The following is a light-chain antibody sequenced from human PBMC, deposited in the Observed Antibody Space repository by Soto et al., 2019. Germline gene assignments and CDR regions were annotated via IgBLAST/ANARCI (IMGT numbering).Light chain of an antibody. CDR2: DAS. J-gene: IGKJ2*01. Sequence: EIVLTQSPATLSLSPGERATLSCRASQSVSSYLAWYQQKHGQAPRLLIYDASNRATGIPARFSGSGSGTDFTLPISSLEPEDFAVYYCQQRSNWLPDTFGQGTKLEIK. CDR1: QSVSSY. CDR3: QQRSNWLPDT. V-gene: IGKV3-11*01.